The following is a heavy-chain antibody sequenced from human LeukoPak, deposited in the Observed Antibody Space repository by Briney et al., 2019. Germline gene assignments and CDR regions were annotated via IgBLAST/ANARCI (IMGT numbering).Heavy chain of an antibody. CDR3: ARDLITMTPRGY. J-gene: IGHJ4*02. D-gene: IGHD3-22*01. CDR2: ISSSSSYL. V-gene: IGHV3-21*01. CDR1: GFTFSSYS. Sequence: KTGGSLRLSCAASGFTFSSYSMNWVRQAPGKGLEWVSSISSSSSYLYYADSVKGRFTISRDNAKNSLYLQMNSLRAEDTAVYYCARDLITMTPRGYWGQGTLVTVSS.